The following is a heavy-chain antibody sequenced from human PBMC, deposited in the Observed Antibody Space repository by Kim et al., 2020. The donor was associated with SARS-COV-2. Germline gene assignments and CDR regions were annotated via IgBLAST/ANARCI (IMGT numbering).Heavy chain of an antibody. V-gene: IGHV5-51*01. J-gene: IGHJ6*02. Sequence: GESLKISCKGSGFTFTNYWIAWVRQMPGKGLEWMGIIFPGDYDTRYSPSFRGQVSISADKSISTAYLQWDSLKASDSAMYYCARRGTAATGNYGMDVWGQGTTVFVSS. CDR3: ARRGTAATGNYGMDV. D-gene: IGHD1-26*01. CDR1: GFTFTNYW. CDR2: IFPGDYDT.